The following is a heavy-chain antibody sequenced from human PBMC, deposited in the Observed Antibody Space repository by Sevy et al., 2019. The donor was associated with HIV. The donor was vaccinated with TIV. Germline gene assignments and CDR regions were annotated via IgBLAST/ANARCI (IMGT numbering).Heavy chain of an antibody. CDR3: ATPNYRNYRLRGYYGMDV. D-gene: IGHD4-4*01. Sequence: GGSLRLSCATSGFTFSSNGMHWVRQAPGKGLEWVAFIRYDGTNKYYADSVKGRFTISRDNSKNTLYLQMNSLRAEDTAVYYCATPNYRNYRLRGYYGMDVWGQGTTVTVSS. CDR1: GFTFSSNG. J-gene: IGHJ6*02. CDR2: IRYDGTNK. V-gene: IGHV3-30*02.